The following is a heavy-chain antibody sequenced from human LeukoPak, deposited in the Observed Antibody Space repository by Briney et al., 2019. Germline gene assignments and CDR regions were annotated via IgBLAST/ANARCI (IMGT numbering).Heavy chain of an antibody. CDR1: GYTFTGYY. CDR3: ARDRSLRIVGATGGVGFAFDI. CDR2: INPNSGGT. Sequence: ASVKVSCKASGYTFTGYYMHWVRQAPGQGLEWMGWINPNSGGTNYAQKFQGRVTLTRDTSISTAYMELSRLRSDDTAVYYCARDRSLRIVGATGGVGFAFDIWGQGTMVTVSS. V-gene: IGHV1-2*02. D-gene: IGHD1-26*01. J-gene: IGHJ3*02.